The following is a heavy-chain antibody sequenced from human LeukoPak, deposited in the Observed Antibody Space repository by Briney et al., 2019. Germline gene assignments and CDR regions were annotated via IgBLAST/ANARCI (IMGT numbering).Heavy chain of an antibody. D-gene: IGHD6-19*01. J-gene: IGHJ4*02. Sequence: ASVKVSCKASGGTFSSYAISWVRQAPGQGLEWIGGIIPIFGTANYAQKFQGRVTITADESTSTAYMELSSLRSEDTAVYYCARTASGYSSGWYWYFDYWGQGTLVTVSS. CDR2: IIPIFGTA. V-gene: IGHV1-69*13. CDR3: ARTASGYSSGWYWYFDY. CDR1: GGTFSSYA.